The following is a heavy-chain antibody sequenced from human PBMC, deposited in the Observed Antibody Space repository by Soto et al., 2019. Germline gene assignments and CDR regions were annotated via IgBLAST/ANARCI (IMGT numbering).Heavy chain of an antibody. D-gene: IGHD2-2*03. Sequence: QVQLRESGPGLVKTSGTLSLTCAVSGGSISTITWWSWVRQPPGKGLQWIGEIYHSGSTNYNPSLKSRVTISVDKSKNQFALELSSVTAAATAVYYCARDLGSCSSTSCSHFDYWGQGPLVTVSA. CDR2: IYHSGST. V-gene: IGHV4-4*02. J-gene: IGHJ4*02. CDR3: ARDLGSCSSTSCSHFDY. CDR1: GGSISTITW.